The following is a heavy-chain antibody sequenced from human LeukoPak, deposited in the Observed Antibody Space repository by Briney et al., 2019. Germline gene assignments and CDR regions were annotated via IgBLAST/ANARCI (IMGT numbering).Heavy chain of an antibody. J-gene: IGHJ4*02. Sequence: GGSLRLSCAASGFTFDDYGMSWVRQAPGKGLEWVSGINWNGGSTGYADSVKGRFTISRDNAKNSLYLQMNSLRAEDTALYYCARGMESDYGEGRIFDYWGQGTLVTVSS. V-gene: IGHV3-20*04. CDR3: ARGMESDYGEGRIFDY. D-gene: IGHD4-17*01. CDR1: GFTFDDYG. CDR2: INWNGGST.